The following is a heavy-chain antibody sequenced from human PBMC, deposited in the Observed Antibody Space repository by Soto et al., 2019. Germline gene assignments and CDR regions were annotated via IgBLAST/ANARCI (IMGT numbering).Heavy chain of an antibody. J-gene: IGHJ5*02. Sequence: SETLSLTCTVSGGSISRSSYYWGWIRQPPWKGLEWIGSIYYSGSTYYNPSLKSLVTISVDTSKNQFSLKLSSVTAADTAVYYCARFIAVAGGFPAWFDPWGQGPLVPVSS. CDR3: ARFIAVAGGFPAWFDP. CDR1: GGSISRSSYY. D-gene: IGHD6-19*01. CDR2: IYYSGST. V-gene: IGHV4-39*01.